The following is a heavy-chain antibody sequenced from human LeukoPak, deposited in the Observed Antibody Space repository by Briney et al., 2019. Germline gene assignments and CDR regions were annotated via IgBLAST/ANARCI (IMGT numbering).Heavy chain of an antibody. J-gene: IGHJ4*02. CDR2: ISYDGSNK. CDR1: GFTFSSYG. Sequence: GGSLRLSCAASGFTFSSYGMHWVRQAPGKGLEWVAVISYDGSNKYYADSVKGRFTISRDNSKNTLYLQMNSLKIEDTAVYYCTASFNWGQGTLVTVSS. CDR3: TASFN. V-gene: IGHV3-30*03.